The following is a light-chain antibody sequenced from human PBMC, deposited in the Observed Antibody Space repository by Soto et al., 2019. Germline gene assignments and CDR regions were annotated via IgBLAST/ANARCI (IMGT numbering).Light chain of an antibody. V-gene: IGKV2D-29*01. CDR2: EVS. CDR1: QSLLHSDGKTY. Sequence: EIVMTQTPLSLSVTPGQPASISCKSSQSLLHSDGKTYVYWYQQKPGQPPQLLISEVSNRFSGVPDRFSGSGSGTDFTLKISRVEAEDVGVYYCMQSLHLPWTFGHGTKVE. CDR3: MQSLHLPWT. J-gene: IGKJ1*01.